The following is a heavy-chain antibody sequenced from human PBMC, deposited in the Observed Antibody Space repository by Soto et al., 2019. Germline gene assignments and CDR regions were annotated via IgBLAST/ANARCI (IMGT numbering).Heavy chain of an antibody. CDR3: ARGAMDVVVPAAIKLRQPHDY. D-gene: IGHD2-2*01. CDR2: IHYSGST. CDR1: VCSISSSISY. J-gene: IGHJ4*02. V-gene: IGHV4-39*01. Sequence: NPSEPLSLTSTFFVCSISSSISYWGWIRQPPGKGLEWIGRIHYSGSTNYNPSLKGRVTISVDTSKNQFSLKLSSVTAAVTAVYYCARGAMDVVVPAAIKLRQPHDYWGQGTLVTVSS.